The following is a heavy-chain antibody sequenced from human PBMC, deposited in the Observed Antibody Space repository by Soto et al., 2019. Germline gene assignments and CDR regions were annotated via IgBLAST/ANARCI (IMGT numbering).Heavy chain of an antibody. CDR2: IYPGDCDT. V-gene: IGHV5-51*01. J-gene: IGHJ4*02. D-gene: IGHD6-19*01. Sequence: GEALNISCKGSGYSFTSYWIGWVRQVPGKGLEWMGIIYPGDCDTRYSPSFQGQVAFSADKSISTAYLQWSGLKASDTAIYYCARRLSTGWFFDFWGQGTLVTVSS. CDR1: GYSFTSYW. CDR3: ARRLSTGWFFDF.